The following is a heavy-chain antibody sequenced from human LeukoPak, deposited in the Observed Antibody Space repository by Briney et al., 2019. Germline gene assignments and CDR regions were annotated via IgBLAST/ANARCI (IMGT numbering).Heavy chain of an antibody. CDR1: GYTFTSYD. CDR2: MNPNSGNT. Sequence: ASVKVSCKASGYTFTSYDINWVRQATGQGLEWMGWMNPNSGNTGYAQKLQGRVTMTTDTSTSTAYMELRSLRSDDTAVYYCARVGAADAFDIWGQGTMVTVSS. D-gene: IGHD1-26*01. V-gene: IGHV1-8*01. J-gene: IGHJ3*02. CDR3: ARVGAADAFDI.